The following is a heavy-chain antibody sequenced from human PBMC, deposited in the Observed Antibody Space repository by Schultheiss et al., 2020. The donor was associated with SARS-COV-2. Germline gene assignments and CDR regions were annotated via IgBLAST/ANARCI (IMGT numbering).Heavy chain of an antibody. D-gene: IGHD5-12*01. CDR2: ISGDGTTK. V-gene: IGHV3-74*01. CDR1: AITFSHYW. CDR3: ARGSEYSGYYYFDY. J-gene: IGHJ4*02. Sequence: GGSLRLSCAVSAITFSHYWMHWVRQAPGKGLEWVSRISGDGTTKNYADSVKGRFTISRDSAKKTVYLQMNSLRAEDTAVYYCARGSEYSGYYYFDYWGQGTLVTVSS.